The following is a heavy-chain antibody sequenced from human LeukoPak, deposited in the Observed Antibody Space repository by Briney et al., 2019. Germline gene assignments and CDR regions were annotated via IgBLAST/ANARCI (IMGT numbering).Heavy chain of an antibody. CDR1: GFTFSSYG. D-gene: IGHD5-24*01. CDR3: VRWGDGYKLLDAFDI. Sequence: PGGSLRLSCAASGFTFSSYGMYWVRQAPGKGLEWVATISYDGSNTYYADSLKGRFTISRDNTKKSLYLQMNSLRAEDTALYYCVRWGDGYKLLDAFDIWGQGTMVTVSS. J-gene: IGHJ3*02. CDR2: ISYDGSNT. V-gene: IGHV3-30*03.